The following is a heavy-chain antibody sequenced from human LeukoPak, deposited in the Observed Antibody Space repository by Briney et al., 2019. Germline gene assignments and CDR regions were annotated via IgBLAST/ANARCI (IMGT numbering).Heavy chain of an antibody. CDR3: ARRESSGWYYFDY. CDR2: LYYSGST. V-gene: IGHV4-59*08. D-gene: IGHD6-19*01. Sequence: SETLSLTCTVSGGSISSYYWSWIRQPPGKGLEWIGYLYYSGSTNYNPSLKSRVTISVDTSKNQFSLRLSSVTAADTAVYYCARRESSGWYYFDYWGQGTLVTVSS. J-gene: IGHJ4*02. CDR1: GGSISSYY.